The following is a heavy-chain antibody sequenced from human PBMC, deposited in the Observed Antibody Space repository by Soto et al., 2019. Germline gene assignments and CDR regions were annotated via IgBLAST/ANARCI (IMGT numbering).Heavy chain of an antibody. CDR3: GTGWQQLALDY. CDR1: GVSISSGGYY. V-gene: IGHV4-31*03. CDR2: IYYSGST. J-gene: IGHJ4*02. Sequence: QVQLQESGPGLVKPSQTLSLTCTVSGVSISSGGYYWSWIRQHPGKGLDWIGYIYYSGSTYYNPSLKSRVTISVDTSKNQFSLKLSSVTAADTAVYYCGTGWQQLALDYWGQGTLVTVSS. D-gene: IGHD6-13*01.